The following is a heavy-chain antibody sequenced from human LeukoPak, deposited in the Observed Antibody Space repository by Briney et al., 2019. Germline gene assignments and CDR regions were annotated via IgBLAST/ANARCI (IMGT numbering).Heavy chain of an antibody. J-gene: IGHJ4*02. V-gene: IGHV3-30*18. CDR1: GFTFSSYA. D-gene: IGHD6-19*01. Sequence: PGGSLRLSCAASGFTFSSYAMHWVRQAPGKGLEWVAVISYDGRNEYYADSVKGRFTISRDNSKNTLYLQMSSLGAEDTAVYYCAKDLRSGWSVGYFDYWGQGTLVTVSS. CDR2: ISYDGRNE. CDR3: AKDLRSGWSVGYFDY.